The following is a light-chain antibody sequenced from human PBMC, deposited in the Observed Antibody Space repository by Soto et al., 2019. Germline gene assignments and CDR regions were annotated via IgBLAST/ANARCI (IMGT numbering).Light chain of an antibody. CDR3: QQYGSSPLT. Sequence: ETVLTQSPGSLSLSPGERATLSCRASQSVSSSYLAWYQQKPGQAPRLLIYGASSRATGIPDRFSGSGSGTDFTLTISRLEAEDFAVYYCQQYGSSPLTFGGGTKVEIK. J-gene: IGKJ4*01. CDR2: GAS. V-gene: IGKV3-20*01. CDR1: QSVSSSY.